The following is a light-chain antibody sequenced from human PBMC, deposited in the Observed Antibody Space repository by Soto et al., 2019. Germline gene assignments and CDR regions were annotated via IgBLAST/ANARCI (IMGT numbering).Light chain of an antibody. Sequence: EIVMTHSPATLSVSPGERATLSCRASQSVRDNLAWYQQKPGQAPRLLIYGASTRATGIPARFSGSGSVTEFTLTTNSLQSEACALYFCQQSNNWPYTFGQGTKLEIK. CDR2: GAS. CDR1: QSVRDN. J-gene: IGKJ2*01. V-gene: IGKV3-15*01. CDR3: QQSNNWPYT.